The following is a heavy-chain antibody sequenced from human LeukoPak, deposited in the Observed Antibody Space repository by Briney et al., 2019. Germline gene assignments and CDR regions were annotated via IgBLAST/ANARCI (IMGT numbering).Heavy chain of an antibody. V-gene: IGHV3-23*01. CDR3: AKHSIAAAGKGAIDY. CDR2: ISGSGGST. J-gene: IGHJ4*02. D-gene: IGHD6-13*01. Sequence: GGSLRLSCAASGFTFSSYAMSWVRQAPGKGLEWVSGISGSGGSTDYADSVKGRFTISRDNAKNTLYLQMNSLSAEDTAVYYCAKHSIAAAGKGAIDYWGQGNLVTVSS. CDR1: GFTFSSYA.